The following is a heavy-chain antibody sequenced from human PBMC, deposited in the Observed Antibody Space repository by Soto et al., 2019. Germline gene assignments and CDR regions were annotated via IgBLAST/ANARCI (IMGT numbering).Heavy chain of an antibody. CDR3: AKDFLLNTVTTAGY. J-gene: IGHJ4*02. CDR2: ISYDGSNK. V-gene: IGHV3-30*18. D-gene: IGHD4-17*01. CDR1: GFTFSSYG. Sequence: QVQLVESGGGVVQPGRSLRLSCAASGFTFSSYGMHWVRQAPGKGLEWVAVISYDGSNKYYADSVKGRFTIFRDNFKNTLYLQMDSLKPEDTAVYYCAKDFLLNTVTTAGYWGQGTLVTVSS.